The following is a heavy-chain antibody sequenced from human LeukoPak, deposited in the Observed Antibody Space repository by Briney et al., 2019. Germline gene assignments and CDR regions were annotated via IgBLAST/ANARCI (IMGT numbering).Heavy chain of an antibody. CDR2: ISAYNGNT. J-gene: IGHJ4*02. D-gene: IGHD3-22*01. V-gene: IGHV1-18*01. CDR1: GYTFTSYG. CDR3: ARTTYYYDSSGSGGDY. Sequence: GASVKVSCKASGYTFTSYGISWVRQAPGQGLEWMGWISAYNGNTNYAQKLQGRVTMTTDTSTSTAYMELRSLRSDDTAVYYCARTTYYYDSSGSGGDYWGQGTLVTVSS.